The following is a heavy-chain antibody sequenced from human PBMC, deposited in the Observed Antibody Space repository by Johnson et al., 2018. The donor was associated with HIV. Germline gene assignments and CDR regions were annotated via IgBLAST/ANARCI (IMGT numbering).Heavy chain of an antibody. J-gene: IGHJ3*02. Sequence: VQLVESGGGLVQPGGSLRLSCAASGFTFSSYAMSWVRQAPGKGLEWVAAISGSGGSTYYADSVKGRFTISRDNSKNTLYLQMNSLRAEDTALYYCAKDIVGATGAFDIWGQGTMVTVSS. CDR3: AKDIVGATGAFDI. CDR1: GFTFSSYA. V-gene: IGHV3-23*04. CDR2: ISGSGGST. D-gene: IGHD1-26*01.